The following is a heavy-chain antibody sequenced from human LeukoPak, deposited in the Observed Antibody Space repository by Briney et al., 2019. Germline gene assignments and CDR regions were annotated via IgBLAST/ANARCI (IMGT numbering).Heavy chain of an antibody. Sequence: PGGSLRLSCAASGFPFRSYAMRSVRQAPGKVLERVSAISGSGGSTYYADSVKGPFTTSRDNSKNTLYLQMNSLRAEDTAVYYCAKDFPTVAGLFDYWGQGTLVTVSS. V-gene: IGHV3-23*01. CDR3: AKDFPTVAGLFDY. J-gene: IGHJ4*02. D-gene: IGHD6-19*01. CDR1: GFPFRSYA. CDR2: ISGSGGST.